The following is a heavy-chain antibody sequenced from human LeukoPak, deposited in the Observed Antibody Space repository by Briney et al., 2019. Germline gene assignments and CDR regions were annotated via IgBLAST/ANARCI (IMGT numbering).Heavy chain of an antibody. D-gene: IGHD7-27*01. CDR2: INWNGGST. CDR1: GFTFDDYG. J-gene: IGHJ4*02. V-gene: IGHV3-20*04. Sequence: SGGSLRLSCAASGFTFDDYGMSWVRQAPGKGLEWVSGINWNGGSTGYADSVKGRFTISRDNAKNSLYLQMNSLRAEDTAVYYCAKPRRNRPWGSYFDYWGQGTLVTVSS. CDR3: AKPRRNRPWGSYFDY.